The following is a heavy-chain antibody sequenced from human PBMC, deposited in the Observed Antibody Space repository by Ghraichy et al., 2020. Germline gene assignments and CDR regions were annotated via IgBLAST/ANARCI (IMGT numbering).Heavy chain of an antibody. CDR3: ARGRSGGYDPYYFDY. D-gene: IGHD5-12*01. CDR1: GGSFSGYY. CDR2: INHSGST. Sequence: SETLSLTCAVYGGSFSGYYWSWIRQPPGKGLEWIGEINHSGSTNYNPSLKSRVTISVDTSKNQFSLKLSSVTAADTAVYYCARGRSGGYDPYYFDYWGQGTLVTVSS. J-gene: IGHJ4*02. V-gene: IGHV4-34*01.